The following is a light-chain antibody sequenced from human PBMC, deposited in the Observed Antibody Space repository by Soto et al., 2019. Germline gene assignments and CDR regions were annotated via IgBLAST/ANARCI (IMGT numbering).Light chain of an antibody. J-gene: IGLJ2*01. Sequence: QSVLTQPPSVSGAPGQRVTISCTGNSSNIGASYDVHWCQHLPGRAPKLLIYHNNIRPSGVPDRFSGSKSGTSASLAITGLQAEDEADYFRQSFDISLGGPIFGGGTKLTVL. V-gene: IGLV1-40*01. CDR1: SSNIGASYD. CDR3: QSFDISLGGPI. CDR2: HNN.